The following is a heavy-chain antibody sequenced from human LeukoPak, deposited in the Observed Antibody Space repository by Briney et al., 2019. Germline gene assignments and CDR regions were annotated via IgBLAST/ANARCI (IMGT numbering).Heavy chain of an antibody. V-gene: IGHV6-1*01. D-gene: IGHD1-26*01. CDR1: GDSVSSNSAA. J-gene: IGHJ4*02. Sequence: SQSLSLTCAISGDSVSSNSAAWNWIRQSPSRGLEWLGRTYYRSKWYNDYAVSVKSRITINPDTSKNQSSLQLNSVTPEDTAVYYCARAAANSGRWRNPFDYWGQGTLVTVSS. CDR2: TYYRSKWYN. CDR3: ARAAANSGRWRNPFDY.